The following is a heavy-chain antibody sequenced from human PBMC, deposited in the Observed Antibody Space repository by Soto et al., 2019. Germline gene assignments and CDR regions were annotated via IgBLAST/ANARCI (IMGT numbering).Heavy chain of an antibody. CDR3: AKDFASSSGPFDY. J-gene: IGHJ4*02. Sequence: PGGSLRLSCAASGFTFSSYAMSWVRQAPGKGLERVSAISGSGGSTYYADSVKGRFTISRDNSKNTLYLQMNSLRAEDTAVYYCAKDFASSSGPFDYWGQGTLVTVSS. CDR1: GFTFSSYA. D-gene: IGHD6-19*01. CDR2: ISGSGGST. V-gene: IGHV3-23*01.